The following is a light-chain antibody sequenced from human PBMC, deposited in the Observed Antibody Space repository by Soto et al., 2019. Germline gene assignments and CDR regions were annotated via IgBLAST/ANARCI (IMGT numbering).Light chain of an antibody. J-gene: IGKJ2*01. CDR3: QQRSNWPPVYT. Sequence: PGERATLSCSASQSVSSYLAWYQQKPGQAPRLLIYDASNRATGIPARFSGSGSGTDFTLTISSLEPEDFAVYYCQQRSNWPPVYTFGHGTKLEIK. CDR1: QSVSSY. V-gene: IGKV3-11*01. CDR2: DAS.